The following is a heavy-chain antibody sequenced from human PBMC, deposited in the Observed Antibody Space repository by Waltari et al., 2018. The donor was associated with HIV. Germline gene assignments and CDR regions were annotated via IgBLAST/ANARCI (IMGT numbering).Heavy chain of an antibody. CDR2: ISGGGLST. J-gene: IGHJ6*02. CDR3: AKYGGNDIFSYGMDV. V-gene: IGHV3-23*01. CDR1: EITFSNYA. Sequence: EVQLLESGGGLVQPGGSLRLSCAASEITFSNYAITWVRQAPGRGLEWVSAISGGGLSTYYADAVKGRFTISRDKSRNTLYLQMNSLRVEDTAVYYCAKYGGNDIFSYGMDVWGQGTTVTVSS. D-gene: IGHD3-9*01.